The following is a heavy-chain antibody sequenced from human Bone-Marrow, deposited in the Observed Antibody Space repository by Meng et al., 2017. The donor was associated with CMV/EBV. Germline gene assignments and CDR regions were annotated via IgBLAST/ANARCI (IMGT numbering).Heavy chain of an antibody. CDR1: GGTFSSYA. J-gene: IGHJ6*02. CDR3: ARDSAFNYYDFWSGYYTGGLGMDV. D-gene: IGHD3-3*01. Sequence: SVKVSCKASGGTFSSYAISWVRQAPGQGLEWMGGIIPIFGTANYAQKFQGRVTITTDTSTSTAYMELRSLRSDDTAVYYCARDSAFNYYDFWSGYYTGGLGMDVWGQGTTVTVSS. V-gene: IGHV1-69*05. CDR2: IIPIFGTA.